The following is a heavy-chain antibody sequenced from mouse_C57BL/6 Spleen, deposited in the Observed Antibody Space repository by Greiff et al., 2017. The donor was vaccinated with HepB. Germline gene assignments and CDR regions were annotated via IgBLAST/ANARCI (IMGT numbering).Heavy chain of an antibody. Sequence: QVQLQQPGAELVRPGSSVKLSCKASGYTFTSYWMHWVKQRPIQGLEWIGNIDPSDSETHYNQKFKDKATLTVDKSSSTAYMQLSSLTSEDSAVYYCARRTQTAQAPYFDYWGQGTTLTVSS. CDR2: IDPSDSET. V-gene: IGHV1-52*01. J-gene: IGHJ2*01. D-gene: IGHD3-2*02. CDR1: GYTFTSYW. CDR3: ARRTQTAQAPYFDY.